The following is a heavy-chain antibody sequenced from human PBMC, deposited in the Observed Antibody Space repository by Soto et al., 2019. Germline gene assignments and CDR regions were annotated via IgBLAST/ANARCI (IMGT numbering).Heavy chain of an antibody. CDR1: GGTFSTTA. V-gene: IGHV1-69*17. J-gene: IGHJ5*02. CDR3: ARDSHAAGGWFDP. D-gene: IGHD2-15*01. Sequence: QVQLLQSGAEVKKPGSSVKVSCKASGGTFSTTAITWVRQAPGQGLEWMVGIVPIFGIPTYAQKFQGRLAITADKSTNTADMELISLRSEDTAVYYCARDSHAAGGWFDPWGLGTLVTVSS. CDR2: IVPIFGIP.